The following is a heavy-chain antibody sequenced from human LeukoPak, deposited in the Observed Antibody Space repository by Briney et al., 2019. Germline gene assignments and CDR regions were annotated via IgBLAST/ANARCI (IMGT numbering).Heavy chain of an antibody. Sequence: GGSLRLSCAASGFTFNKFAMSWVRQAPGKGLEWVSGIIENGGETYYADSVRGRFTISRDNSKDTLYLQMNSLRAEDTAVYYCAKDYEYNSNTWYFHWGRGTLVSVSS. D-gene: IGHD6-13*01. CDR1: GFTFNKFA. V-gene: IGHV3-23*01. CDR2: IIENGGET. CDR3: AKDYEYNSNTWYFH. J-gene: IGHJ4*02.